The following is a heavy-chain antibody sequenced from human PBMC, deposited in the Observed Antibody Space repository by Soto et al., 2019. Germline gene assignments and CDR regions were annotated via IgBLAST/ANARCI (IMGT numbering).Heavy chain of an antibody. V-gene: IGHV4-31*03. CDR2: IYYSGST. D-gene: IGHD2-21*02. J-gene: IGHJ6*02. CDR1: GGSISSGGYY. Sequence: SETLSLTCTVSGGSISSGGYYWSWIRQHPGKGLEWIGYIYYSGSTYYNPSLKSRVTISVDTSKNQFSLKLSSVTAADTAVYYCARAASDVVTAIPNYYYYGMDVWGQGTTVTVSS. CDR3: ARAASDVVTAIPNYYYYGMDV.